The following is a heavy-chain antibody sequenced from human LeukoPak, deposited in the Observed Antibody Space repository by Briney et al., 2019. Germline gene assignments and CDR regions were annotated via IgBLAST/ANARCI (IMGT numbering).Heavy chain of an antibody. D-gene: IGHD3-10*01. Sequence: GGSLRLSCAASGFTFSNYAMSWVRQAPGKGLEWVSGISGSGGSTYYADSVKGRFTTSRDNSKNTLFLQMNSLRAEDTAVYYCAKGSFQGVTPNDYWGQGTLVTVSS. J-gene: IGHJ4*02. CDR1: GFTFSNYA. V-gene: IGHV3-23*01. CDR3: AKGSFQGVTPNDY. CDR2: ISGSGGST.